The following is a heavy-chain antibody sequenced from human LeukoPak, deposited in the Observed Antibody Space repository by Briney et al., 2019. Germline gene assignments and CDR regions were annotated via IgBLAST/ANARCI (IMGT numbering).Heavy chain of an antibody. Sequence: GGSLRLSCAASGFTFSSYGMHWVRQAPGKGLEWGAFIRYDGSKKYYADSVKGRFTISRDNAKNSLYLQMNSLRAQHTALYYCARELYSSGNSLDYWGQGTLVTVSS. CDR3: ARELYSSGNSLDY. D-gene: IGHD3-10*01. V-gene: IGHV3-30*02. J-gene: IGHJ4*02. CDR1: GFTFSSYG. CDR2: IRYDGSKK.